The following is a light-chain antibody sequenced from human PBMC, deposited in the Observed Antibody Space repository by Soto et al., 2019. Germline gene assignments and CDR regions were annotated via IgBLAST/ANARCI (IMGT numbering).Light chain of an antibody. Sequence: DIQMTQSPSSLSASVGDRVTITCRASQSISSYLNWYQQKPGKAPKLLIYAASSLQGGVPPRFSGSGSGTDFTLTISSLQPEDSATYYCQQSYSTPYTFGPGTKGDIK. V-gene: IGKV1-39*01. J-gene: IGKJ3*01. CDR3: QQSYSTPYT. CDR2: AAS. CDR1: QSISSY.